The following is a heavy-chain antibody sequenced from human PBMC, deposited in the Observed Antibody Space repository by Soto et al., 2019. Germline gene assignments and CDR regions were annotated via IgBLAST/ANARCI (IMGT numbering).Heavy chain of an antibody. Sequence: SQALSLTCNVSGASASHVYWSWIRHPPGKGLEWIGFMYFGGSFNYNPSLTSRATISVETSKNQFSMKLTSVTASDTAVYYCARCCYGNTGYAVDLWGQGTLDTGSS. J-gene: IGHJ5*02. D-gene: IGHD3-9*01. CDR2: MYFGGSF. CDR1: GASASHVY. V-gene: IGHV4-59*02. CDR3: ARCCYGNTGYAVDL.